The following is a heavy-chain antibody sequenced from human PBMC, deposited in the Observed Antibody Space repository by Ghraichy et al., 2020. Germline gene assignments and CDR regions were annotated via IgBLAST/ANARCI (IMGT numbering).Heavy chain of an antibody. CDR3: AKRGGPNSSSWYFAFDI. CDR2: ISWNSGSI. D-gene: IGHD6-13*01. Sequence: SLRLSCAASGFTFDDYAMHWVRQAPGKGLEWVSGISWNSGSIGYADSVKGRFTISRDNAKNSLYLQMNSLRAEDTALYYCAKRGGPNSSSWYFAFDIWGQGTMVTVSS. V-gene: IGHV3-9*01. J-gene: IGHJ3*02. CDR1: GFTFDDYA.